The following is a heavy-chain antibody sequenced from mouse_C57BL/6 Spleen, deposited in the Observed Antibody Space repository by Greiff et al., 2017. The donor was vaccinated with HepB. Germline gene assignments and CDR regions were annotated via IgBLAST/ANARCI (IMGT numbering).Heavy chain of an antibody. J-gene: IGHJ3*01. CDR1: GYTFTSYG. CDR3: ARGGNYSAWFAY. CDR2: IYPRSGNT. D-gene: IGHD2-12*01. Sequence: QVQLKQSGAELARPGASVKLSCKASGYTFTSYGISWVKQRTGQGLEWIGEIYPRSGNTYYNEKFKGKATLTADKSSSTAYMELRSLTSEDSAVYFCARGGNYSAWFAYWGQGTLVTVSA. V-gene: IGHV1-81*01.